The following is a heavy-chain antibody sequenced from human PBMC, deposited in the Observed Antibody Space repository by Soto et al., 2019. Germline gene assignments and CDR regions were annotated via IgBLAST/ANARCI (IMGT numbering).Heavy chain of an antibody. D-gene: IGHD3-10*01. CDR3: ARRRITMVRGAIRYYYYYMDV. Sequence: ASVKVSCKASGYTFTSYDINWVRQATGQGLEWMGWMNPNSGNTGYAQKFQGRVTMTRNTSISTAYMELSSLRSEDTAVYYCARRRITMVRGAIRYYYYYMDVWGKGTTVTVSS. CDR2: MNPNSGNT. J-gene: IGHJ6*03. CDR1: GYTFTSYD. V-gene: IGHV1-8*01.